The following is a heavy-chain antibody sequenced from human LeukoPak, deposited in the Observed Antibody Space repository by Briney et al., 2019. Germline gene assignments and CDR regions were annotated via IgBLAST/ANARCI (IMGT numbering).Heavy chain of an antibody. CDR2: IHYSGST. D-gene: IGHD3-16*01. CDR1: GRSISSYY. J-gene: IGHJ4*02. CDR3: ARRIHRGLGELFSYPYYFDY. V-gene: IGHV4-59*08. Sequence: SETLSLTCTVSGRSISSYYWSWIRQPPGKGLEWIGYIHYSGSTNYNPSPNSRVTISVDTSNHQFSLKLSSVPAADTAVYCCARRIHRGLGELFSYPYYFDYWGQGTLVTVSS.